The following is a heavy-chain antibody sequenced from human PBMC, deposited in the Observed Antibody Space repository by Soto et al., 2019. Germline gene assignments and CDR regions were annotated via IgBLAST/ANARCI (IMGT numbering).Heavy chain of an antibody. CDR3: AKEYGDYFDY. V-gene: IGHV3-23*01. Sequence: GGSLRLSCSASGFTFSTYAMTWVRQAPGKGLEWVSTISGIGGSTYHADSVKGRFTISRDNSKNTLHLQLNSLRAEDTAVYYCAKEYGDYFDYWGQGTLVTVSS. J-gene: IGHJ4*02. CDR1: GFTFSTYA. CDR2: ISGIGGST. D-gene: IGHD2-8*01.